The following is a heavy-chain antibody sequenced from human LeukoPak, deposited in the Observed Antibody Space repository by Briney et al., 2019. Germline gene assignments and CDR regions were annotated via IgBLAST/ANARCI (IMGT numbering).Heavy chain of an antibody. D-gene: IGHD6-19*01. CDR3: AREPAVADYGMDV. J-gene: IGHJ6*02. CDR1: GGSFSGYY. V-gene: IGHV4-34*01. CDR2: INHSGST. Sequence: NASETLSLTCAVYGGSFSGYYWSWIRQPPGKGLEWIGEINHSGSTNYNPSLKSRVTISVDTSKNQFSLKLSSVTAADTAVYYCAREPAVADYGMDVWGQGTTVTVSS.